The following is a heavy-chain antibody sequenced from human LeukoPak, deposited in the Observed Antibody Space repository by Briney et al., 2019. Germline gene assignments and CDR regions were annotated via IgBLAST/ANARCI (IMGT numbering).Heavy chain of an antibody. CDR1: GFTFDDYA. J-gene: IGHJ6*02. CDR2: ISWNSGSI. V-gene: IGHV3-9*01. Sequence: GRSLRLSCAASGFTFDDYAMHWVRQAPGKSLEWVSGISWNSGSIGYADSVKGRFTISRDNAKNSLYLQMNSLRAEDTALYYCAKDVKGYYYYYGMDVWGQGTTVTVSS. CDR3: AKDVKGYYYYYGMDV.